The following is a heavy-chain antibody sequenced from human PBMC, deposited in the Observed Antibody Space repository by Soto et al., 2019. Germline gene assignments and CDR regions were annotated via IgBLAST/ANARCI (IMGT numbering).Heavy chain of an antibody. CDR2: INHSGST. CDR3: ARGCKVRNFGIFGVVTNKAYNWFDP. V-gene: IGHV4-39*07. J-gene: IGHJ5*02. CDR1: GGSISSSSYY. D-gene: IGHD3-3*01. Sequence: PSETLSLTCTVSGGSISSSSYYWGWIRQPPGKGLEWIGEINHSGSTNYNPSLKSRVTISVDTSKNQFSLKLSSVTAADTAVYYCARGCKVRNFGIFGVVTNKAYNWFDPWGQGTLVTVSS.